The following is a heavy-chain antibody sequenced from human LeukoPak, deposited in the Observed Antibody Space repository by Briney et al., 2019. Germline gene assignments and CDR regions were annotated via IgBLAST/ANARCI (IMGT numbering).Heavy chain of an antibody. CDR3: ARDKTTEGIDY. V-gene: IGHV3-21*01. D-gene: IGHD2/OR15-2a*01. CDR1: GFTLSSYT. CDR2: ISSSSNYI. J-gene: IGHJ4*02. Sequence: PGGSLRLSCAVSGFTLSSYTMNWVRQARGKGLEWVSSISSSSNYIYYADSVKGRFTVSRDNTKNSLYLQMNSLRAEDTAVYYCARDKTTEGIDYWGQGTLVTVSS.